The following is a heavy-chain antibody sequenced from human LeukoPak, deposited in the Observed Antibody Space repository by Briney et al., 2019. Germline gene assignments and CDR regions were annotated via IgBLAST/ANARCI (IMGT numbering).Heavy chain of an antibody. CDR2: IYYSGST. CDR3: ARQAAAAHMDV. J-gene: IGHJ6*03. V-gene: IGHV4-39*01. CDR1: GGSISSSSYY. D-gene: IGHD6-13*01. Sequence: PSETLSLTCTVSGGSISSSSYYWGWIRQPPGKGLERIGSIYYSGSTYYNPSLRSRVTIPVDTSKNQFSLKLSSVTAADTAVYYCARQAAAAHMDVWGKGTTATVSS.